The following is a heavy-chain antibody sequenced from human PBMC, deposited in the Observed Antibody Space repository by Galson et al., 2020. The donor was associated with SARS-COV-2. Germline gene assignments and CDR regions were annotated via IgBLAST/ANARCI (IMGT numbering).Heavy chain of an antibody. V-gene: IGHV3-15*01. CDR1: GFSFNNAW. CDR2: IKSKIDGGTT. J-gene: IGHJ6*03. D-gene: IGHD6-25*01. CDR3: TTCSDLKKYYYYYMDG. Sequence: GVSLRLSCAASGFSFNNAWMSWVRQGPGKGLEWVGRIKSKIDGGTTDYAAPVKGRFTILRDDSKNTLYLHMNSLKTEDTAVYYCTTCSDLKKYYYYYMDGGGKGTTVTVSS.